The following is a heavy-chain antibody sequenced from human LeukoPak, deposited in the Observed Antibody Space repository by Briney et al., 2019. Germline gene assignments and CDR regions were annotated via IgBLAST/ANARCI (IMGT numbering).Heavy chain of an antibody. J-gene: IGHJ5*02. V-gene: IGHV4-59*01. D-gene: IGHD3-10*01. CDR1: GGSISSYY. CDR3: ARGARITIARGVINWFDP. Sequence: PSETLSLTCTVSGGSISSYYWSWIRQSPGKGLEWIGYIYYSGSTNYNPSLKSRVTISVDTSRNQFSLKLSSVTAADTAVYYCARGARITIARGVINWFDPWGQGTLDTVSS. CDR2: IYYSGST.